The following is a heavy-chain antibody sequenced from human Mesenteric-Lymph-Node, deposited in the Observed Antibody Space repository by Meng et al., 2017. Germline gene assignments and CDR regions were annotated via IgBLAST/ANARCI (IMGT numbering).Heavy chain of an antibody. CDR1: GFTLSSHI. V-gene: IGHV3-21*01. J-gene: IGHJ4*02. CDR3: ASFEYSSSSDY. Sequence: GESLKISCAASGFTLSSHIMHWVRQAPGKGLEWVSSISSSGSYINYADSVKGRFTISRDNAKNSLYLQMNSLRAEDTAVYYCASFEYSSSSDYWGQGTLVTVSS. D-gene: IGHD6-6*01. CDR2: ISSSGSYI.